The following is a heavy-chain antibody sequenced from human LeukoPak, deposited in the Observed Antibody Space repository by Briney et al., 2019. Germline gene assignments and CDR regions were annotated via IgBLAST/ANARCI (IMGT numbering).Heavy chain of an antibody. CDR3: VRVQTAGYYGSAASRSYFDY. CDR1: GDSINSYY. D-gene: IGHD3-10*01. V-gene: IGHV4-4*07. CDR2: IFITGHT. Sequence: LETLSLTCTVPGDSINSYYWSWIRQPAGKGLEWIGRIFITGHTNYNPSLKSRVTMSVDTSKDQFSLKLSSVSAADTAVYYCVRVQTAGYYGSAASRSYFDYWGQGTLVAVSS. J-gene: IGHJ4*02.